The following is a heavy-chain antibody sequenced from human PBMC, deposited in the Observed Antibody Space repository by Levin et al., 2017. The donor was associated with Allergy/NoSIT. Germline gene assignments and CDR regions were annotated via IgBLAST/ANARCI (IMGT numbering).Heavy chain of an antibody. CDR2: IWYDGSNK. V-gene: IGHV3-33*01. Sequence: QSGGSLRLSCAASGFTFSSYGMHWVRQAPGKGLEWVAVIWYDGSNKYYADSVKGRFTISRDNSKNTLYLQMNSLRAEDTAVYYCARDYYGSGSHTFDYWGQGTLVTVSS. CDR1: GFTFSSYG. CDR3: ARDYYGSGSHTFDY. D-gene: IGHD3-10*01. J-gene: IGHJ4*02.